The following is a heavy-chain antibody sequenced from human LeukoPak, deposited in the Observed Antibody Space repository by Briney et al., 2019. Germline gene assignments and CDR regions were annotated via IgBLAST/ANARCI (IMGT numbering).Heavy chain of an antibody. Sequence: SETLSLTCAVHGGSFSGYYWSWIRQPPGKGLEWIGEINHSGSTNYNPSLKSRVTISVDTSKNQFSLKLSSVTAADTAVYYCARGGYSGYDYAFDYWGQGTLVTVSS. CDR3: ARGGYSGYDYAFDY. CDR1: GGSFSGYY. V-gene: IGHV4-34*01. CDR2: INHSGST. J-gene: IGHJ4*02. D-gene: IGHD5-12*01.